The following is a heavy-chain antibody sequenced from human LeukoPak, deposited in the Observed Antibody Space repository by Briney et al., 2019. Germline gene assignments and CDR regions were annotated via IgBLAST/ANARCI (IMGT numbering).Heavy chain of an antibody. CDR3: ATQRYSSSWHGRFDY. CDR2: IIPIFGTA. CDR1: GGTFSSYA. D-gene: IGHD6-13*01. V-gene: IGHV1-69*13. J-gene: IGHJ4*02. Sequence: SVKVSCKASGGTFSSYAISWVRQAPGQGLEWMGGIIPIFGTANYAQKFQGRVTITADESTSTAYMELSSLRSEDTAVYYCATQRYSSSWHGRFDYWGQGTLVTVSS.